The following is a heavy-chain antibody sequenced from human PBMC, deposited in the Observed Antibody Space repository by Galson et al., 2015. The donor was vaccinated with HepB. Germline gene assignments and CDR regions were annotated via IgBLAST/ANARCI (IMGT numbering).Heavy chain of an antibody. J-gene: IGHJ4*02. Sequence: SLRLSCAASGFIFSGYSMNWVRQAPGKGLGWVSSTSSSGRSIFYADSVKGRFTISRDNAKNSLYLQMNSLRAEDTAVYYCARGRGDNANFDYWGQGTLVTVSS. CDR2: TSSSGRSI. D-gene: IGHD4-23*01. V-gene: IGHV3-21*03. CDR1: GFIFSGYS. CDR3: ARGRGDNANFDY.